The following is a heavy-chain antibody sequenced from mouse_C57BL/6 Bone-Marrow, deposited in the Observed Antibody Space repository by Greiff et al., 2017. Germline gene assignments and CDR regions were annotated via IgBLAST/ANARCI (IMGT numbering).Heavy chain of an antibody. CDR2: IYPGDGDT. CDR1: GYAFSSSW. V-gene: IGHV1-82*01. Sequence: QVQLQQSGPELVKPGASVKISCKASGYAFSSSWMNWVKQRPGKGLEWIGRIYPGDGDTNYNGKFKGKATLTADKSSSTAYMQLSSLTSEDSAVYFCARLGRPGDFDDWGQGTTLTVSS. CDR3: ARLGRPGDFDD. D-gene: IGHD4-1*01. J-gene: IGHJ2*01.